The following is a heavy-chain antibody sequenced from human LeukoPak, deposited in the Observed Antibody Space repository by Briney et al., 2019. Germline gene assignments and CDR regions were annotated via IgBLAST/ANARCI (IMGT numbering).Heavy chain of an antibody. D-gene: IGHD3-3*01. V-gene: IGHV3-23*01. CDR2: VSGTGGST. Sequence: GGSLRLSCAVSGLTFTNYAMSWGRQDPGKGLEWQSAVSGTGGSTYYADSVKGRFTISRDNAKNSLYLQMNSLRAEDTAVYYCVRGMRYTILGGDYFWGQGTLGNVSS. CDR1: GLTFTNYA. J-gene: IGHJ4*02. CDR3: VRGMRYTILGGDYF.